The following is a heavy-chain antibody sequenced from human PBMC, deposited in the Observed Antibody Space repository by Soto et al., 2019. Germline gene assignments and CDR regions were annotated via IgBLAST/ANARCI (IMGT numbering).Heavy chain of an antibody. V-gene: IGHV3-53*02. CDR2: IYSDNNT. CDR3: ARRYSAMGV. Sequence: EVQLVETGGDLIQPGGSLRLSCAASGFTVSSDSMTWVRQAPGKGLEWISIIYSDNNTDYADSVKGRFSIYRDTSKNILYLQRNGLRAEDTAEYYCARRYSAMGVWGQGTMVTVSS. J-gene: IGHJ6*02. CDR1: GFTVSSDS.